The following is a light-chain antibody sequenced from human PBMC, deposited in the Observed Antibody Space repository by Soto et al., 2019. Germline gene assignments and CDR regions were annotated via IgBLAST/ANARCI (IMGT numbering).Light chain of an antibody. V-gene: IGLV2-11*01. CDR3: YSYAGCYTSV. Sequence: QSVLTQPRSVSGSPGQSVTISCTGTSSDVGGYNYVSWYQQHPGKAPKLMIYDVSKRPSGVPDRFSGSKSGNTASLTISGLQAEDEADYYCYSYAGCYTSVFGTGTKVTVL. CDR1: SSDVGGYNY. J-gene: IGLJ1*01. CDR2: DVS.